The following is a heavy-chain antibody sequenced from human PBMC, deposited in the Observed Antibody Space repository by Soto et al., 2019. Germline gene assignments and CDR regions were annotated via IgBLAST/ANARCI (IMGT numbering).Heavy chain of an antibody. Sequence: QVQLMQSGAEVKKPGASVKVSCKASGDTFTDYYIHWVRQAPGQGLEWMGTVNPSGGHTTYAQHFLLRVIMTRHTSPSTLYTVLTRLTSDATAVYYCVTGGPIVVVTAAFAYWGQGTLVTLSS. V-gene: IGHV1-46*01. CDR2: VNPSGGHT. CDR3: VTGGPIVVVTAAFAY. CDR1: GDTFTDYY. D-gene: IGHD2-21*02. J-gene: IGHJ4*02.